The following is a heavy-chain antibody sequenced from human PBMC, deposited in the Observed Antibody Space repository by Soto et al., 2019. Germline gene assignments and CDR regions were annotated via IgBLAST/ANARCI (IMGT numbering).Heavy chain of an antibody. CDR2: ISSSSSTI. V-gene: IGHV3-48*02. Sequence: GGSLRLSCAASGFTFSSYSMNWFRQAPGKGLEWVSYISSSSSTIYYADSVKGRFTISRDNAKNSLYLQMNSLRDEDTAVYYCARDRRYDFWSGYPWHYYYGMDVWGQGTTVTVSS. D-gene: IGHD3-3*01. J-gene: IGHJ6*02. CDR1: GFTFSSYS. CDR3: ARDRRYDFWSGYPWHYYYGMDV.